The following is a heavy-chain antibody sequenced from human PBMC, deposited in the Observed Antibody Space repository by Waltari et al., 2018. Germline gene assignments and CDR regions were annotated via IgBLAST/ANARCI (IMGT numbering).Heavy chain of an antibody. CDR3: AKETGGNSAALGY. CDR2: IWYDGSNK. J-gene: IGHJ4*02. D-gene: IGHD2-21*02. Sequence: QVQLVESGGGVVQPGRSLRLSCAASGFTFSRYGMHWVRQAPGKGLERVAVIWYDGSNKYYADSVKGRFTISRDNSKNTLYLQMNSLRAEDTAMYYCAKETGGNSAALGYWGQGTLVTVSS. V-gene: IGHV3-30*18. CDR1: GFTFSRYG.